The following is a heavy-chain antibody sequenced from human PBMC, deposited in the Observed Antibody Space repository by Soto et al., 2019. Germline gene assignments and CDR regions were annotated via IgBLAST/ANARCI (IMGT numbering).Heavy chain of an antibody. CDR1: GFTFSRHW. CDR3: AKVPLRPYYFDY. Sequence: GGSLSLSCAASGFTFSRHWMSWLRQAPGKGLEWVSRVSAGGDNTDYADAVKGRFTISRDNSKNTPFLQMTSLRAEDTALYYCAKVPLRPYYFDYWGPGTMVTVPQ. CDR2: VSAGGDNT. V-gene: IGHV3-23*01. D-gene: IGHD4-17*01. J-gene: IGHJ4*02.